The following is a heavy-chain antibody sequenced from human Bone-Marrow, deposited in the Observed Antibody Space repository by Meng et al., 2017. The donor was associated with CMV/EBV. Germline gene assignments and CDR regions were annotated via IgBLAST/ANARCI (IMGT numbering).Heavy chain of an antibody. Sequence: GGSLRLSCAASGFTVSTYKMRWVRQAPGKGLEWVSYINIGGDTIYYADSVTGRFTISRDNARNSLYLQMNSLTAEDTAVYSCVREGNAKFFFDIWGQGTMVTVSS. CDR1: GFTVSTYK. D-gene: IGHD2-2*01. V-gene: IGHV3-48*03. J-gene: IGHJ3*02. CDR3: VREGNAKFFFDI. CDR2: INIGGDTI.